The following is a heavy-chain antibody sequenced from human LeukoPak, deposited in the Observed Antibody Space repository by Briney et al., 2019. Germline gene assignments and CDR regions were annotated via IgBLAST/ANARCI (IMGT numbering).Heavy chain of an antibody. CDR3: ARHRYYDSSGYPDY. J-gene: IGHJ4*02. CDR2: IYYSGST. D-gene: IGHD3-22*01. Sequence: SETLSLTCTVSGGSISSSSYYWGWIRQPPGKGLEWIGSIYYSGSTYYNPSLKSRVTISVDTSKNQFSLKLSSVTAADTAVYYCARHRYYDSSGYPDYWGQGTLVTVSS. V-gene: IGHV4-39*01. CDR1: GGSISSSSYY.